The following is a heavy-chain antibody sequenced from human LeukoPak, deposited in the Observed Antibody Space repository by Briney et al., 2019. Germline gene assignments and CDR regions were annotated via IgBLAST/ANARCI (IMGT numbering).Heavy chain of an antibody. CDR2: FYSGGTT. CDR1: GFTFSSYW. Sequence: PGGSLRLSCAASGFTFSSYWMSWVRQAPGKGLEWVSFFYSGGTTYYADSVKGRFTISRDSSKNTLYLQMNNLRADDTAMYFCARTSTVLKPFDYWGQGTLVTVSS. J-gene: IGHJ4*02. CDR3: ARTSTVLKPFDY. V-gene: IGHV3-53*01. D-gene: IGHD4-17*01.